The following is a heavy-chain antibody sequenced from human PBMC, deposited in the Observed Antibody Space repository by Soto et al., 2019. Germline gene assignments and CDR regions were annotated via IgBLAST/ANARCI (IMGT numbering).Heavy chain of an antibody. CDR1: SFTFGDYA. J-gene: IGHJ4*02. CDR2: ISWDSGNI. D-gene: IGHD2-2*01. CDR3: TKGYTTSCFAHFDY. V-gene: IGHV3-9*01. Sequence: EVQLVESGGGLVQPGRSLRLSCAASSFTFGDYAMHWVRQTPGKGLEWVSCISWDSGNIVYVDSVEGRFTISRDNAKNSLFLQMNSLRPEDTAFYYCTKGYTTSCFAHFDYWGQGALGTVSS.